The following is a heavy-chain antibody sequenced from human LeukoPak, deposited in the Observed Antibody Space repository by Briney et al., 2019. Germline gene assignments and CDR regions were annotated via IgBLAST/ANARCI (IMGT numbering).Heavy chain of an antibody. Sequence: ASVKVSCKASGYTFTGYYMHWVRQAPGQGLEWMGRINPNSGGTNYAQKFQGRVTMTRDTSISTAYMELSRLRSGDTAVYYCARVGGEQYYYDSSGYYPWGQGTLVTVSS. CDR2: INPNSGGT. CDR1: GYTFTGYY. D-gene: IGHD3-22*01. V-gene: IGHV1-2*06. J-gene: IGHJ5*02. CDR3: ARVGGEQYYYDSSGYYP.